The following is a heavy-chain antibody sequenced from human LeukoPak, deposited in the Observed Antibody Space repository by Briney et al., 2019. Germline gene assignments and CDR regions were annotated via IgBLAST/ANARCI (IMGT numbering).Heavy chain of an antibody. CDR1: GYTFTGYY. Sequence: ASVKVSCKASGYTFTGYYMHWVRQAPGQGLEWMGWINPNSGGTNYAQKFQGRVTMTRDTSISTAYMELSRLRSDDTAVYYCARDHQGWSDLPYFGPWGQGTLVTVSS. CDR3: ARDHQGWSDLPYFGP. CDR2: INPNSGGT. D-gene: IGHD1-26*01. J-gene: IGHJ5*02. V-gene: IGHV1-2*02.